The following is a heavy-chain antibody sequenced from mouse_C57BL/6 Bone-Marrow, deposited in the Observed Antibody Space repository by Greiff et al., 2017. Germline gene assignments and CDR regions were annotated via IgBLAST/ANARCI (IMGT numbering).Heavy chain of an antibody. CDR3: TTMGTSRFDD. J-gene: IGHJ2*01. CDR1: GFNIKDDY. D-gene: IGHD2-14*01. Sequence: EVMLVESGAELVRPGASVKLSCTASGFNIKDDYMHWVKQRPEQGLEWIGWIDPENGDTEYASKFQGKATITADTSSNTAYLQLSSLTSEDTAVYYCTTMGTSRFDDWGKGTTLTVSS. CDR2: IDPENGDT. V-gene: IGHV14-4*01.